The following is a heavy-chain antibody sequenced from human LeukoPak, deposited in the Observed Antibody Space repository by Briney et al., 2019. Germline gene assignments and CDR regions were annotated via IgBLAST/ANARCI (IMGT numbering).Heavy chain of an antibody. V-gene: IGHV1-2*04. CDR2: INPNSGGT. Sequence: ASVKVSCKASGYTFTGYYMHWVRQAPGQGLEWMGWINPNSGGTNYAQKFQGWVTMTRDTSISTAYMELSRLRSDDTAVYYCARGRNYYGSGSYYHFDYWGLGTLVTVSS. CDR1: GYTFTGYY. D-gene: IGHD3-10*01. J-gene: IGHJ4*02. CDR3: ARGRNYYGSGSYYHFDY.